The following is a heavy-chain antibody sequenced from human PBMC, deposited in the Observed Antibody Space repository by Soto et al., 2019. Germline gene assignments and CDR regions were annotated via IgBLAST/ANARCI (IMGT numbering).Heavy chain of an antibody. D-gene: IGHD4-17*01. Sequence: QVQLVQSGAEVKKPGASVKVSCKASGYTFTSSEMPWVRQAPGQRLEWMGWINAGNGNTRYSRNFQGRVTITRDTSASTAYIELSSLISEDTAVYYCARTTVTTWVDFWGQGTLVTVSS. CDR1: GYTFTSSE. CDR2: INAGNGNT. J-gene: IGHJ4*02. V-gene: IGHV1-3*01. CDR3: ARTTVTTWVDF.